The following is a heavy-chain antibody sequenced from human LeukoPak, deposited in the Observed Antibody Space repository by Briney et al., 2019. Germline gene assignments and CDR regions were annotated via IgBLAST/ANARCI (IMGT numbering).Heavy chain of an antibody. CDR1: GGSISTSNYY. CDR3: ARVHYDSSGYYWVNYYYYYMDA. V-gene: IGHV4-39*07. CDR2: IFYSGST. J-gene: IGHJ6*03. D-gene: IGHD3-22*01. Sequence: SSETLSLTCTVSGGSISTSNYYWGWIRQPPGKGLEWIGNIFYSGSTYYGPSLKSRLTISLDTSRNQFSLKLSSVTAADTAVYYCARVHYDSSGYYWVNYYYYYMDAWGKGTTVTVSS.